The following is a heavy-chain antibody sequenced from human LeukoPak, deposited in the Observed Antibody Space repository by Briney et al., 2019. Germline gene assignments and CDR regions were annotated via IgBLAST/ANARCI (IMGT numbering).Heavy chain of an antibody. CDR2: ISSSSSTI. Sequence: PGGSLRLSCAASGFTFSSYSMNWVRQAPGKGLEWVSYISSSSSTIYYADSVKGRFTISRDNAKNSLYLQMNSLRGEDTAVYYCARDSGGSYYYGIDDYWGQGTLVTVSS. V-gene: IGHV3-48*01. J-gene: IGHJ4*02. D-gene: IGHD1-26*01. CDR1: GFTFSSYS. CDR3: ARDSGGSYYYGIDDY.